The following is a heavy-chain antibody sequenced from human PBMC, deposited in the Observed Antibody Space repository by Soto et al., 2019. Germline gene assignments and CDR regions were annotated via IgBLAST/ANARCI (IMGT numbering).Heavy chain of an antibody. CDR2: IYYSGST. CDR1: GGSISSGGYY. CDR3: ARALGGYCSGGSCYGYYFDY. V-gene: IGHV4-31*03. D-gene: IGHD2-15*01. J-gene: IGHJ4*02. Sequence: TVAGGSISSGGYYWSWSRQHPGKGLEWIGYIYYSGSTYHNPSLKSRVSISVDTSQNQFSLKLSSVTAADTAVYYCARALGGYCSGGSCYGYYFDYWGQGSLVTVSS.